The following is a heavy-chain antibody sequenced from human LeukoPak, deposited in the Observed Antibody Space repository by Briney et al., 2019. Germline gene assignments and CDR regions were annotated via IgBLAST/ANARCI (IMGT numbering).Heavy chain of an antibody. V-gene: IGHV3-21*01. D-gene: IGHD6-6*01. CDR2: ISSSSSYI. CDR3: ARDPRGIAAR. Sequence: GGSLRLSCAASGFTFSSYGMHWVRQAPGKGLEWVSSISSSSSYIYYADSVKGRFTISRDNAKNSLYLQMNSLRAEDTAVYYCARDPRGIAARWGQGTLVTVSS. CDR1: GFTFSSYG. J-gene: IGHJ4*02.